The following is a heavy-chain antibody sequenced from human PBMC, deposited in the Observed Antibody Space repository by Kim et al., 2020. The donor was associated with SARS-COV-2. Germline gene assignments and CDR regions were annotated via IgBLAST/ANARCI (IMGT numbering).Heavy chain of an antibody. CDR3: AKDLPYGGNLWGYFDY. J-gene: IGHJ4*02. CDR2: ISGSGGST. Sequence: GGSLRLSCADSGFTFSSYAMSWVRQAPGKGLEWVSAISGSGGSTYYADSVKGRFTISRDNSKNTLYLQMNSLRAEDTAVYYCAKDLPYGGNLWGYFDYWGQGTLVTVSS. D-gene: IGHD4-17*01. V-gene: IGHV3-23*01. CDR1: GFTFSSYA.